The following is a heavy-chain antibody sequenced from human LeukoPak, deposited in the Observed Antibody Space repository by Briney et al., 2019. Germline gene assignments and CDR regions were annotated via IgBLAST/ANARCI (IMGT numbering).Heavy chain of an antibody. Sequence: ASVKVSCKASGYAFTTYYMNWVRQAPGQGLEWMGIINPSFGRTSYAQKFQGRVTITTDEPTSTDYMELSNVRSADTAVYYCTIDSSWYRDAFDIWGPGTMVTVSS. V-gene: IGHV1-46*03. D-gene: IGHD6-13*01. CDR3: TIDSSWYRDAFDI. J-gene: IGHJ3*02. CDR2: INPSFGRT. CDR1: GYAFTTYY.